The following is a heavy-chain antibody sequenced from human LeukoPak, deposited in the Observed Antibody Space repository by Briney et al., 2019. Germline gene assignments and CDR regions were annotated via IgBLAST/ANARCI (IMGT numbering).Heavy chain of an antibody. J-gene: IGHJ6*02. Sequence: GASLRLSCAASGFSFSSYAMTWVRQAPGKGLEWVSSIDAGGGDTYHSDSVKGRLTISRDNSMNTLYLQMNSLRADDTAVYYCGRPTKYWLVRGNGVDVWGQGTTVTVSS. V-gene: IGHV3-23*01. D-gene: IGHD6-19*01. CDR3: GRPTKYWLVRGNGVDV. CDR1: GFSFSSYA. CDR2: IDAGGGDT.